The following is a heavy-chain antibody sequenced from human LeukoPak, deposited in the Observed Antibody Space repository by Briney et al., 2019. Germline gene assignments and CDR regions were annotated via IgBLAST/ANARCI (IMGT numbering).Heavy chain of an antibody. Sequence: KPSETLSLTCTVSGGSISSGSYYWSWIRQPAGKGLEWIGRIYTSGSTNYNPSLKSRVTISVDTSKNQFSLKLSSVTPADTAVYYCARHPAYYDFWSRSDAFDIWGQGTMVTVSS. CDR3: ARHPAYYDFWSRSDAFDI. J-gene: IGHJ3*02. D-gene: IGHD3-3*01. V-gene: IGHV4-61*02. CDR2: IYTSGST. CDR1: GGSISSGSYY.